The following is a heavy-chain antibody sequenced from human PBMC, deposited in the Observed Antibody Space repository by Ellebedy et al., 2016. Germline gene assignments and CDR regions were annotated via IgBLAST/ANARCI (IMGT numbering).Heavy chain of an antibody. V-gene: IGHV4-4*07. CDR3: ARSPGGYTYGSDY. J-gene: IGHJ4*02. D-gene: IGHD5-18*01. CDR2: IYNNGNT. Sequence: SETLSLXXTVSGGSLETYHWSWIRQPPGKGLEWIGSIYNNGNTYYTPSLQSRVTMSVDTSKNQFSLKLSSVTAADTAVYYCARSPGGYTYGSDYWGQGTLVTVSS. CDR1: GGSLETYH.